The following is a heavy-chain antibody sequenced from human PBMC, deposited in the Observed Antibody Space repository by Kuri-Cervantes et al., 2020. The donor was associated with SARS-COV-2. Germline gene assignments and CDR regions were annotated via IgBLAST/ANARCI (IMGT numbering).Heavy chain of an antibody. V-gene: IGHV3-7*03. J-gene: IGHJ4*02. D-gene: IGHD3-10*01. Sequence: GESLKISCTASGFTFSTYWMTWVRQTPGKGLEWVANIKEDGREKYYVDSVKGRFTISRDNAKNSLYLQMNSLRAEDMALYYCAKDPSMVVSYYFDYWGQGTLVTVSS. CDR1: GFTFSTYW. CDR3: AKDPSMVVSYYFDY. CDR2: IKEDGREK.